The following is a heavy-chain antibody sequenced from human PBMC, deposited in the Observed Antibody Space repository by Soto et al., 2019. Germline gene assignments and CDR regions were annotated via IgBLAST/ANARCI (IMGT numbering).Heavy chain of an antibody. J-gene: IGHJ4*02. CDR2: IYYSGST. D-gene: IGHD3-9*01. V-gene: IGHV4-61*01. CDR3: ARAAPAPLVRYFYSLLFLDY. CDR1: GGSVSSGSYY. Sequence: SETLPLTCTVSGGSVSSGSYYWSWIRQPPGKGLEWIGYIYYSGSTNYNPSLKSRVTISVDTSKNQFSLKLSSVTAADTAVYYCARAAPAPLVRYFYSLLFLDYWGQGTLVTVSS.